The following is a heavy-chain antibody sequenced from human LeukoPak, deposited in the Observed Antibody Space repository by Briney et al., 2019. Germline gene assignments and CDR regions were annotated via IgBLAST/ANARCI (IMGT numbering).Heavy chain of an antibody. V-gene: IGHV3-30-3*01. J-gene: IGHJ5*02. D-gene: IGHD3-3*01. CDR2: ISYDGSNK. CDR3: ARGGRITIFGVVKDLNWFDP. Sequence: GGSLRLSCAASGLTFSGYDMHWVRQAPGKGLEWVAVISYDGSNKYYADSVKGRFTISRDNSKNTLYLQMNSLRAEDTAVYYCARGGRITIFGVVKDLNWFDPWGQGTLVTVSS. CDR1: GLTFSGYD.